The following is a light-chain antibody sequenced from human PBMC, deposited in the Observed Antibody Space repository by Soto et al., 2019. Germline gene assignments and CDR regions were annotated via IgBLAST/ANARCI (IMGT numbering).Light chain of an antibody. CDR2: DVT. J-gene: IGLJ1*01. Sequence: QSVLTQPASVSGSPGQSITIFYTGTSSDVGGYNYVSWFQQHPGKAPKLMIYDVTNRPSGVSNRFSGSKSGNTASLTISGLQAEDEADYYCSSYTSSSIPYVFGTGTKVTVL. V-gene: IGLV2-14*01. CDR3: SSYTSSSIPYV. CDR1: SSDVGGYNY.